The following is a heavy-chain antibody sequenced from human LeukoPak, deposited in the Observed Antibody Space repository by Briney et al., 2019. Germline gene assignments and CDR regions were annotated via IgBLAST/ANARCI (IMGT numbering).Heavy chain of an antibody. CDR1: GFTFSNYW. Sequence: SGGSLRLSCEASGFTFSNYWMSWVRQAPGKGLEWLANIKEDGSEKYYADSVKGRFTISRDNAKNSLYLQMNSLRAEDTAVYYCARDSNYYGSGSIFYNWFDPWGQGTLVTVSS. V-gene: IGHV3-7*01. J-gene: IGHJ5*02. CDR3: ARDSNYYGSGSIFYNWFDP. D-gene: IGHD3-10*01. CDR2: IKEDGSEK.